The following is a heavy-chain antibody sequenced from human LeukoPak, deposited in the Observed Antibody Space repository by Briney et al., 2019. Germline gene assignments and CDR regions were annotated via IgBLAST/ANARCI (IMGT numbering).Heavy chain of an antibody. D-gene: IGHD3-22*01. CDR3: AREVPYKSSGYAPRGRYYYYYMDV. CDR1: GGSLSSYY. Sequence: SETLSLTCTVSGGSLSSYYWSWIRQPPGKGLEWIGEINHSGSTNYNPSLKSRVAISVDTSKNQFSLKLSSVTAADTAVYYCAREVPYKSSGYAPRGRYYYYYMDVWGKGTTVTVSS. J-gene: IGHJ6*03. V-gene: IGHV4-34*01. CDR2: INHSGST.